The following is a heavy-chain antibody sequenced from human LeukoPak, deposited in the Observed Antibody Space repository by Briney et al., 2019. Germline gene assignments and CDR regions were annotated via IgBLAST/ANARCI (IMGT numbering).Heavy chain of an antibody. V-gene: IGHV3-23*01. CDR1: GLTFITYA. Sequence: GGSLRLSCTASGLTFITYAMSWVRQAPGKGLEWVATISDNGGSTYYVDSVRGRFTISRDNSKNTLYLQMNSLRAEDMAVHYCAKCSLGDYGDYRTPGAYYFDYWGQGTLVTISS. CDR3: AKCSLGDYGDYRTPGAYYFDY. J-gene: IGHJ4*02. CDR2: ISDNGGST. D-gene: IGHD4-17*01.